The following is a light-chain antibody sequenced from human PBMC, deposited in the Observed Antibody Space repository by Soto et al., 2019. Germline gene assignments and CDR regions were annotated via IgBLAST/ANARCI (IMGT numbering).Light chain of an antibody. V-gene: IGKV3-11*01. CDR2: DAS. J-gene: IGKJ5*01. Sequence: EVVLTHSPATLSLSPCERATLSFSPSQSIRTSLAWYQQKPGQAPRLVIFDASTRANGVPARCGGSGSATDFTLTINSLEPEDFAVYYCQQRNVWPPITFGQGTRLEIK. CDR1: QSIRTS. CDR3: QQRNVWPPIT.